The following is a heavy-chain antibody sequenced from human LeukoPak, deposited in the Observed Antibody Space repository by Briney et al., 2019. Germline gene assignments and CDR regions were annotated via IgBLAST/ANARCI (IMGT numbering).Heavy chain of an antibody. V-gene: IGHV3-21*01. J-gene: IGHJ4*02. D-gene: IGHD6-19*01. Sequence: GGSLRLSCAASGFTFSAYNMNWVRRAPGKGLEWVASIDTSSSYIFYADSVRGRFTISRDNAKNSLTLQINSLRVEDAAVYYCARSQRASAWYIDEYWGQGTVVTVSS. CDR2: IDTSSSYI. CDR3: ARSQRASAWYIDEY. CDR1: GFTFSAYN.